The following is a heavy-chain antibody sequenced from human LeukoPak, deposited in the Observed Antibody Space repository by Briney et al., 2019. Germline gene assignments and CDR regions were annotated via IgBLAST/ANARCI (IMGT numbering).Heavy chain of an antibody. J-gene: IGHJ4*02. D-gene: IGHD2-21*01. CDR1: GFTFSSYF. V-gene: IGHV3-21*01. Sequence: GRSLRLSCAASGFTFSSYFMNWVRQAPGKGLEWVSSISSTSSYMYYADSVKGRFTISRDNAKNSLYLQMNSLRAEDTAAYYCARGLCGGECYSDWGQGTLVTVSS. CDR2: ISSTSSYM. CDR3: ARGLCGGECYSD.